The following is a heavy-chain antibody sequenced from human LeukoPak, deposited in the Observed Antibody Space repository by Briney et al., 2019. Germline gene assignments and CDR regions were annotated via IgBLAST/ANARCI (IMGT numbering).Heavy chain of an antibody. CDR2: IKQDGSEK. Sequence: GGSLRLSCAASGFTFSSYWMSWVRQTPGKGLEWVANIKQDGSEKYYVDSVKGRFTISRDNAKNSLYLQMNSLRAEDTAVYYCARDYYDSTGYQYYFDYWGQGTLVTVSS. D-gene: IGHD3-22*01. CDR1: GFTFSSYW. V-gene: IGHV3-7*01. CDR3: ARDYYDSTGYQYYFDY. J-gene: IGHJ4*02.